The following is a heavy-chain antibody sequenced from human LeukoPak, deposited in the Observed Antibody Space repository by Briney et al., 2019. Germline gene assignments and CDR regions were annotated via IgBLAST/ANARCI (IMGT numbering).Heavy chain of an antibody. Sequence: GGSLRLSRAASGFTFSTYWMHWVRQAPGKGLVWVSHINTDGSITNYADSVKGRFTISRDNAKNTLYLQMNSLRAEDTAVYYCARASSLANWGQGTLVTVSS. CDR1: GFTFSTYW. CDR2: INTDGSIT. J-gene: IGHJ1*01. V-gene: IGHV3-74*01. CDR3: ARASSLAN.